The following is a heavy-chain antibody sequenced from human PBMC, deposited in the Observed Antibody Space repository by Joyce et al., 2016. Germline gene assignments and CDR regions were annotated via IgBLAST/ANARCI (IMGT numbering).Heavy chain of an antibody. CDR3: AKILTATYSSGWFLDY. V-gene: IGHV3-30*18. CDR2: ISYDGIYK. J-gene: IGHJ4*02. CDR1: GLTLSTYG. Sequence: QVQLVESGGGVVQPGRSLRLSCAASGLTLSTYGVHWVRQAPGKGLEWVAVISYDGIYKYYADSGKGRFTISRDNSKNTVFLEMNSLRTEDTAVYYCAKILTATYSSGWFLDYWGQGTLVTVSS. D-gene: IGHD6-25*01.